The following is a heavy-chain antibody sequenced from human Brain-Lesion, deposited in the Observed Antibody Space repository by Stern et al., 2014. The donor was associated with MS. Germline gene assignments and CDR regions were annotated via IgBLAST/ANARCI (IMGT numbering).Heavy chain of an antibody. J-gene: IGHJ4*02. V-gene: IGHV3-30*01. CDR1: GFTVSYPA. CDR2: ISYDGSDK. D-gene: IGHD4-17*01. CDR3: ARGGAVTTSDYYLDY. Sequence: VQLVESGGGVVQPGRSLRLSCAASGFTVSYPAMHWVRQAPGKGLEWVALISYDGSDKNDADSVKGRFTISRDNSRNTLYLQMNSLRVDDTAVYYCARGGAVTTSDYYLDYWGQGILVTVSS.